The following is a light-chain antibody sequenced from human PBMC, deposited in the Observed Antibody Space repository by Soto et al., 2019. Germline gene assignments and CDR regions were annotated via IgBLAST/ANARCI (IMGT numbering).Light chain of an antibody. CDR1: LSVFSH. Sequence: EIVMTQSPATLSVSPRARATLSCRASLSVFSHLAWYQQKPGQAPRLLIYGCSSRATGIPVRFSGSGSGTEFTLTISSLKSEDFAVYYCQQYNNWSLTCGGGTKVEIK. CDR2: GCS. CDR3: QQYNNWSLT. V-gene: IGKV3-15*01. J-gene: IGKJ4*01.